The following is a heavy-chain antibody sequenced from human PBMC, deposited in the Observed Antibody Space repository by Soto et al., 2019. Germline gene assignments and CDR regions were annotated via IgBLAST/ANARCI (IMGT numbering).Heavy chain of an antibody. CDR1: GFSLTTTGEG. CDR3: AHRSSPTLFGTSGYIFDH. V-gene: IGHV2-5*01. CDR2: IYWNDDR. J-gene: IGHJ4*02. Sequence: SGPTLVNPTQTLTLTCAFSGFSLTTTGEGVAWIRQSPGKALEWLALIYWNDDRRYSPSLKSRLTVTRDTSKDQVVLTLTNMDPVDSVTYFCAHRSSPTLFGTSGYIFDHWGQGTPVTVSS. D-gene: IGHD3-22*01.